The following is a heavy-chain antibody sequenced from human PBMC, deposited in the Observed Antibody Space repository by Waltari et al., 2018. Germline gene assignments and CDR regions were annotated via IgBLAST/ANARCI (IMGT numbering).Heavy chain of an antibody. CDR3: VSGLGYLDY. Sequence: QVQLVESGGGVVQPGRSLRLSCAASGFNFSSYGMHWVRQAPGKGLEWVAVIWYDGSNKYYADSVKGRFTISRDNSKNTLYLQMNSLRAEDTAVYYCVSGLGYLDYWGQGTLVTVSS. CDR2: IWYDGSNK. D-gene: IGHD3-16*01. J-gene: IGHJ4*02. CDR1: GFNFSSYG. V-gene: IGHV3-33*01.